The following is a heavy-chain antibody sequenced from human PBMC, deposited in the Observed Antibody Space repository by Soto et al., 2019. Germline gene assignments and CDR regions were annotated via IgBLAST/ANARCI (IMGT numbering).Heavy chain of an antibody. V-gene: IGHV1-18*01. CDR2: ISAYNGNT. CDR1: GYTCTSYG. CDR3: ARAHETDVLLWFGEWRDYYYYYMDV. Sequence: ASVKVSCKASGYTCTSYGISWVRQAPGQGLEWMGWISAYNGNTNYAQKLQGRVTMTTDTSTSTAYMELRSLRSDDTAVYYCARAHETDVLLWFGEWRDYYYYYMDVWGKGTTVTVSS. D-gene: IGHD3-10*01. J-gene: IGHJ6*03.